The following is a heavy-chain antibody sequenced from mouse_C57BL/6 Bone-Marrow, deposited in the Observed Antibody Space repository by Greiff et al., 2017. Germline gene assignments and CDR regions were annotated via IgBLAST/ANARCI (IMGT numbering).Heavy chain of an antibody. Sequence: VQLQQSGAELAKPGASVKLSCKASGYTFTSYWMHWVKQRPGQGLEWIGYINPSRGYPKYNQKLTDKATLTAEKSSSTAYKQRSSLTYDDSAVYCCARGKIYYPFDYWGQGTTLTVAS. J-gene: IGHJ2*01. CDR1: GYTFTSYW. CDR2: INPSRGYP. CDR3: ARGKIYYPFDY. V-gene: IGHV1-7*01. D-gene: IGHD1-1*01.